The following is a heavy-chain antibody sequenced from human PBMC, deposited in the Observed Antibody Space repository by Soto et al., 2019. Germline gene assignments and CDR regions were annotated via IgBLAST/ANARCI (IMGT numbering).Heavy chain of an antibody. J-gene: IGHJ4*02. V-gene: IGHV3-30-3*01. D-gene: IGHD3-16*01. CDR1: GFTFSSYA. CDR2: MSYDGSNK. CDR3: ARDGGAY. Sequence: QVQLVESGGGVVQPGRSLRLSCAASGFTFSSYAMHWVRRAPGKGLEWMAVMSYDGSNKYYADSVKGRFTISRDNSKNTLYLQMNSLRPEDTARYYCARDGGAYWGQGTLVIVSS.